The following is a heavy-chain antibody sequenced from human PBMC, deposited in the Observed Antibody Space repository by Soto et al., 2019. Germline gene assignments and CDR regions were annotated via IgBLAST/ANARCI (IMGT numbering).Heavy chain of an antibody. V-gene: IGHV3-7*03. J-gene: IGHJ4*02. CDR2: IKQDGSEK. D-gene: IGHD2-15*01. CDR3: ARSIYCSGGSCYPR. Sequence: GGSLRLSCAASGFTFSSYWMSWVRQAPGKGLEWVANIKQDGSEKYYVDSVKGRFTISRDNAKNSLYLQMNSLRAEDTAVYYCARSIYCSGGSCYPRWGQGTLVTVSS. CDR1: GFTFSSYW.